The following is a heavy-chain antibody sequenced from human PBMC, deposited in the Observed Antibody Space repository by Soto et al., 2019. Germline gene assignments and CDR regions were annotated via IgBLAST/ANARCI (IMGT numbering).Heavy chain of an antibody. CDR1: GGSISSSSYY. J-gene: IGHJ5*02. Sequence: SETLSLTCTVSGGSISSSSYYWGWIRQPPGKGLEWIGSIYYSGSTYYNPSLKSRVTISVDTSKNQFSLKLSSVTAADTAVYYCARQEPKYSSSWYLVRNNWFDPWGQGTLVTVSS. V-gene: IGHV4-39*01. CDR2: IYYSGST. CDR3: ARQEPKYSSSWYLVRNNWFDP. D-gene: IGHD6-13*01.